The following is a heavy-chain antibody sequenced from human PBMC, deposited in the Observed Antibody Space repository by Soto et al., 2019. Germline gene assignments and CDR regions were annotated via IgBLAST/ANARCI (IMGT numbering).Heavy chain of an antibody. CDR2: LYFSGIT. CDR1: GGSISSYY. J-gene: IGHJ5*02. CDR3: ARAYSGYSNWFDP. V-gene: IGHV4-59*01. D-gene: IGHD3-22*01. Sequence: SDTLSLTCTVSGGSISSYYWSWFRQPPGKGLEWIGYLYFSGITKYNPSLKSRVTISVDTSKNQFSLKLSSVTAADTAVYYCARAYSGYSNWFDPWGQGXLVTVSS.